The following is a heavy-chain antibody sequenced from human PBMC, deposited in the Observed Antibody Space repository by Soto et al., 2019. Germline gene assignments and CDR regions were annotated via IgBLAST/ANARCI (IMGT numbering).Heavy chain of an antibody. CDR3: ARTDRDFYGLDV. CDR2: ISAAGDP. V-gene: IGHV3-13*05. Sequence: EVPLVESGGGLVQPGGSLRLSCAASGFTFRNYDMHWVRQGTGKGLEWVSGISAAGDPDYADSVEGRFTISRENAQNSFFQQMNSLRVGDTAVYYCARTDRDFYGLDVWGQGTTVIVSS. J-gene: IGHJ6*02. CDR1: GFTFRNYD.